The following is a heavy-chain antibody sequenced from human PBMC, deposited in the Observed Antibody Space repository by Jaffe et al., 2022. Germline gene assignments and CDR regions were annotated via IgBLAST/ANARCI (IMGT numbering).Heavy chain of an antibody. V-gene: IGHV3-74*01. CDR3: TSRSLAGDYGDHGDFDY. D-gene: IGHD4-17*01. J-gene: IGHJ4*02. CDR1: GFTFSSYW. CDR2: INSDGSST. Sequence: EVQLVESGGGLVQPGGSLRLSCAASGFTFSSYWMQWVRQAPGKGLVWVSRINSDGSSTSYADSVKGRFTISRDTAKNTLYLQMNSLRAEDTAVYYCTSRSLAGDYGDHGDFDYWGQGTLVTVSS.